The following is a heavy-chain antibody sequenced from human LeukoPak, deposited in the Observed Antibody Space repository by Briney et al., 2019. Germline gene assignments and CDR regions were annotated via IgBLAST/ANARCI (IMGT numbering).Heavy chain of an antibody. V-gene: IGHV3-48*03. CDR1: GFIFSSYE. J-gene: IGHJ6*04. CDR2: ISSSGSTI. Sequence: GGSLRLSCEASGFIFSSYEMNWVRQTPGKGLEWVSYISSSGSTIYYADSAKGRFTISRDNAKNSLYLQMNSLRAEDTAVYYCAELGITMIGGVWGKGTTVTISS. D-gene: IGHD3-10*02. CDR3: AELGITMIGGV.